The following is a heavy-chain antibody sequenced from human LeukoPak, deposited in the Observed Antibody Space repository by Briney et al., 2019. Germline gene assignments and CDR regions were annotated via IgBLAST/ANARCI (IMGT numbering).Heavy chain of an antibody. V-gene: IGHV3-23*01. CDR1: GFTLSTYA. Sequence: GGSLRLSCAASGFTLSTYAMSWVRQTPGKGLEWVAATSSSDAGTYHADSVRGRFTISRDNSKNTLYLQMNSLRAEDAAVYFCAKSPVTSCRGAYCYPFDSWGQGTLVTVSS. D-gene: IGHD2-21*01. CDR2: TSSSDAGT. CDR3: AKSPVTSCRGAYCYPFDS. J-gene: IGHJ4*02.